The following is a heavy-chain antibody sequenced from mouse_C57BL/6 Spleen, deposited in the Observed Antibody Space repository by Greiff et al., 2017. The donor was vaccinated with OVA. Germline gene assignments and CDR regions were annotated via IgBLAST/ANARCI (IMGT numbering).Heavy chain of an antibody. Sequence: VQLVESGPELVKPGASVKISCKASGYAFSSSWMNWVKQRPGKGLEWIGRIYPGDGDTNYNGKFKGKATLTADKSSSKAYMQLSSLTSEDSAVYFCARGGYYFDYWGQGTTLTVSS. CDR2: IYPGDGDT. CDR1: GYAFSSSW. CDR3: ARGGYYFDY. J-gene: IGHJ2*01. V-gene: IGHV1-82*01. D-gene: IGHD1-1*02.